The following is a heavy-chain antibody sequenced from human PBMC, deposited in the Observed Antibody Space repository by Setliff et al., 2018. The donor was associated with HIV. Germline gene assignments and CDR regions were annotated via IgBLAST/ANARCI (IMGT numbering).Heavy chain of an antibody. CDR2: VYYSGDI. V-gene: IGHV4-39*01. J-gene: IGHJ6*02. Sequence: SETLSLTCSVSGVSFSTNMYYWGWIRQPPGKGLEWVGSVYYSGDIFYNPSLRSRVTISLDSSKNQLSLRLKSVTAADTAVYFCSRRAESTTTWFSSWYSYDMDVWGQGTTVTVSS. CDR3: SRRAESTTTWFSSWYSYDMDV. D-gene: IGHD2-15*01. CDR1: GVSFSTNMYY.